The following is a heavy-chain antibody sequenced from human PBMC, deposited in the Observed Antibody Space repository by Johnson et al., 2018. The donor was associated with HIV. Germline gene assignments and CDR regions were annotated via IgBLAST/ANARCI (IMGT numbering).Heavy chain of an antibody. D-gene: IGHD6-19*01. J-gene: IGHJ3*02. V-gene: IGHV3-74*02. CDR3: ARGKKQWLDEDAFDI. CDR1: GFTFSSYW. CDR2: INSDGSST. Sequence: VHLVESGGGLVQPGGSLRLSCAASGFTFSSYWMHWVRQAPGKGLLWVSRINSDGSSTSYADSVKGRFTISRDNAKNTLYLQMNSLRAEDTAVYYCARGKKQWLDEDAFDIWGQGTMVTVSS.